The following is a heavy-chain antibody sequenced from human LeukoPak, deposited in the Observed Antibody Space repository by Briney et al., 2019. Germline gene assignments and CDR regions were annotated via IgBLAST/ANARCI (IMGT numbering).Heavy chain of an antibody. D-gene: IGHD3-3*01. CDR3: AKGTGFLEWYNAFDI. CDR1: GFTFSSYS. CDR2: ISSSSSYI. Sequence: PGGSLRLSCAASGFTFSSYSMNWVRQAPGKGLEWVSSISSSSSYIYYADSVKGRFTISRDNSKNTLYLQMNSLRAEDTAVYYCAKGTGFLEWYNAFDIWGQGTMVTVSS. V-gene: IGHV3-21*04. J-gene: IGHJ3*02.